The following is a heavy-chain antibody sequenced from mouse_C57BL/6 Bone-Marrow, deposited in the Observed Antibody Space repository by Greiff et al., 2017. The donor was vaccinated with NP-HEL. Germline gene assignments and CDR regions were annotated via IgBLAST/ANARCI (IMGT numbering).Heavy chain of an antibody. J-gene: IGHJ2*01. V-gene: IGHV5-6*01. Sequence: EVQGVESGGDLVKPGGSLKLSCAASGFTFSSNGMSWVRQTPDKRLEWVATISSGGGYTYYPASVKGRFTISGDNTKNTLYLQMSSLKSEDTAMYYCARRGIYYYGSYYFDYWGQGTTLTVSS. CDR2: ISSGGGYT. CDR3: ARRGIYYYGSYYFDY. D-gene: IGHD1-1*01. CDR1: GFTFSSNG.